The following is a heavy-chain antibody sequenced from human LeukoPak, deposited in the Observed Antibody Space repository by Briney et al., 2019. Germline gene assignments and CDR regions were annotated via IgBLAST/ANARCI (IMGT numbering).Heavy chain of an antibody. D-gene: IGHD1-26*01. CDR2: IIPIFGTA. Sequence: GASVKVSCKASGGTFSSYAISWVRQAPGQGLEWMGGIIPIFGTANYAQKFQGRVTITTDESTSTAYMELSSLRSEDTAVYYCARGRLGGASSDYYYYMDVWGKGATVTVSS. V-gene: IGHV1-69*05. CDR3: ARGRLGGASSDYYYYMDV. CDR1: GGTFSSYA. J-gene: IGHJ6*03.